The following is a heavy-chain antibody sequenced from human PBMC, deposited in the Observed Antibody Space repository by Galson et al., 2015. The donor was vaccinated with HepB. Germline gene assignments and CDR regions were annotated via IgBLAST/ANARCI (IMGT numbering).Heavy chain of an antibody. CDR3: AREEVAGIFYFGP. D-gene: IGHD6-19*01. V-gene: IGHV1-18*04. Sequence: SVKASCKASSCNFPNYGIHWVRQAPGQGRGWMGWINSYYGDTHFTQRLQDRVTLTTDTSTTTAYMELRNLKSDDTAVYFCAREEVAGIFYFGPWGQGTLVTVSS. J-gene: IGHJ5*02. CDR1: SCNFPNYG. CDR2: INSYYGDT.